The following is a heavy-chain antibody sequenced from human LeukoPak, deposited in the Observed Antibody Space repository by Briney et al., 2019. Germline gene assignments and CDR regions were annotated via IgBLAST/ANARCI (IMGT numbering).Heavy chain of an antibody. Sequence: SETLSLTCTVSGGSISSYYWSWIRQPPGKGLEWIGYIYYSGSTNYNPSLKSRVTISVDTSKNQFSLKLSSVTAADTAVYYCARLVPVAMRKGYYYYGMDVWGQGTTVTVSS. CDR1: GGSISSYY. D-gene: IGHD2-2*01. CDR3: ARLVPVAMRKGYYYYGMDV. CDR2: IYYSGST. V-gene: IGHV4-59*08. J-gene: IGHJ6*02.